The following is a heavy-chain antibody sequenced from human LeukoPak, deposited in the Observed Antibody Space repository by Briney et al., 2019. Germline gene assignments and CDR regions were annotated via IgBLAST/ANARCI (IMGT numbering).Heavy chain of an antibody. V-gene: IGHV3-74*01. Sequence: PGGSLRLSCAASGFTFSTYWIHWVRQAPGKGLVWVSRINSDGSSTSYADSVKGRFTISRDNSKNTLYLQMNSLRAEDTAVYYCARQSLWFGELTDIDYWGQGTLVTVSS. CDR2: INSDGSST. CDR3: ARQSLWFGELTDIDY. D-gene: IGHD3-10*01. CDR1: GFTFSTYW. J-gene: IGHJ4*02.